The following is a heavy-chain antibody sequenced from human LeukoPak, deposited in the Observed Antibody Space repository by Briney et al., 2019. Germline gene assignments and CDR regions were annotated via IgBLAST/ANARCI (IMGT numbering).Heavy chain of an antibody. CDR1: GYTFTGYY. Sequence: GASVKVSCKASGYTFTGYYMHWVRQAPGQGLEWMGWINPNSGGTNYAQKFQGRVTMTRDTSISTAYMQLSRLRSDDTAVYYCARIVIAVAGNWFDPWGQGTLVTVSS. J-gene: IGHJ5*02. CDR2: INPNSGGT. D-gene: IGHD6-19*01. V-gene: IGHV1-2*02. CDR3: ARIVIAVAGNWFDP.